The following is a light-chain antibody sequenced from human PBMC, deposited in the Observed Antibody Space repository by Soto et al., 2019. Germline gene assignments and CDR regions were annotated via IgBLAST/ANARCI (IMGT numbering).Light chain of an antibody. J-gene: IGLJ1*01. CDR2: EVS. CDR1: SSDVGGYNY. V-gene: IGLV2-14*01. Sequence: QSALTQPASVSGSPGQSITISCTGTSSDVGGYNYVSWYQQHPGKAPKLMIYEVSNRPLGVSNRFSGSKSGNTASLTISGLQAEDEADYYCTSYTSSSPLDVFGTGTKVTVL. CDR3: TSYTSSSPLDV.